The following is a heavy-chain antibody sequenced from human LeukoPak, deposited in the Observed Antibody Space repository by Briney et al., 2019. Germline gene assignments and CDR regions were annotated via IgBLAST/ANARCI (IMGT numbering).Heavy chain of an antibody. CDR1: GFTVSSNY. CDR3: ARQLERRWFDP. D-gene: IGHD1-1*01. Sequence: GGSLRLSCAASGFTVSSNYMSWVRQAPGKGLEWVSVIYSGGDTHYADSVKGRFTISRDNSKNTLYLQMNSLRAEDTAVYYCARQLERRWFDPWAREPWSPSPQ. J-gene: IGHJ5*02. CDR2: IYSGGDT. V-gene: IGHV3-53*01.